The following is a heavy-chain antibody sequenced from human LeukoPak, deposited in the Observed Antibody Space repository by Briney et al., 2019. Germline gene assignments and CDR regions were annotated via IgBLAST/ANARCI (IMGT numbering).Heavy chain of an antibody. D-gene: IGHD3-22*01. CDR3: ARDYYYDSSGYYYWGGGAFDI. J-gene: IGHJ3*02. CDR1: GYTFTNYY. V-gene: IGHV1-2*06. CDR2: INPNSGGA. Sequence: GASVKVSCKASGYTFTNYYIHWVRQAPGQGLEWMGRINPNSGGANYAQKFQDTVTMTRDTSITTAYMELSRLRSDDTAVYYCARDYYYDSSGYYYWGGGAFDIWGQGTMVTVSS.